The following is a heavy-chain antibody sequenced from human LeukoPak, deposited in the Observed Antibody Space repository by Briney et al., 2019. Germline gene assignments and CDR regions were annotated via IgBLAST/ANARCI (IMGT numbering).Heavy chain of an antibody. CDR2: ISPYNGNT. CDR3: ARLIAAAGASDY. CDR1: GYTFNSHG. Sequence: VASVKVSCKASGYTFNSHGISWVRQAPGQGLEWMGWISPYNGNTNYAQKLQGRVTMTTDTSTSTAYMELRSLRSDDTAVYYCARLIAAAGASDYWGQGTLVTVSS. V-gene: IGHV1-18*01. J-gene: IGHJ4*02. D-gene: IGHD6-13*01.